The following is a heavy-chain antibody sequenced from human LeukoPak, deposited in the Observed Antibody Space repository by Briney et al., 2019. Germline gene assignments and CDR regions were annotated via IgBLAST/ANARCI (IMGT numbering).Heavy chain of an antibody. V-gene: IGHV3-23*01. CDR2: ISGSGGST. Sequence: TGGSLRLSCAASGFTFSSYAMSWVRQAPGKGLEWVSAISGSGGSTYYADSVKGRFTISRDNSKNTLYLQMNSLRAEDTAVYYCAKRGPGHLWSGYPKWFDPGGQGTLLTVSS. J-gene: IGHJ5*02. CDR3: AKRGPGHLWSGYPKWFDP. D-gene: IGHD3-3*02. CDR1: GFTFSSYA.